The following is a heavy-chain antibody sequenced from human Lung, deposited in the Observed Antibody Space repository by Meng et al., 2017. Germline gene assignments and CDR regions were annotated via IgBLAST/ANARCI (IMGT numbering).Heavy chain of an antibody. V-gene: IGHV1-2*06. J-gene: IGHJ4*02. CDR1: GYNFPDYY. D-gene: IGHD6-25*01. CDR2: INPKSGDT. Sequence: QVPLGQSGAERKKPGASVKVSCKPSGYNFPDYYIHWVRRAPGQGLEWMGRINPKSGDTHYAQKFQARVTMTGDTSISTAYMELSGLRSDDTAMYYCARDEDISAAGKLFGDYWGQGTLVTVSS. CDR3: ARDEDISAAGKLFGDY.